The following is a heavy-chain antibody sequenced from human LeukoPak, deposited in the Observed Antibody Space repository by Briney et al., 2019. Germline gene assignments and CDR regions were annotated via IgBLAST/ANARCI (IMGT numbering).Heavy chain of an antibody. CDR1: GYTFTSYY. Sequence: ASVKVSCKASGYTFTSYYMHWVRQAPGQGLEWMGIINPSGGSTSYAQKFQGRVTMTRDTSTSTVYMELSSLRSEDTAVYYCARERITIFGVVIHDAFDIWGQGTMVTVSS. V-gene: IGHV1-46*01. D-gene: IGHD3-3*01. CDR3: ARERITIFGVVIHDAFDI. J-gene: IGHJ3*02. CDR2: INPSGGST.